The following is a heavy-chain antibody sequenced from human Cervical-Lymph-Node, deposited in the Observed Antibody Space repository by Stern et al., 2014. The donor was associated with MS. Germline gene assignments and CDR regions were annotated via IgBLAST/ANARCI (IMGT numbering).Heavy chain of an antibody. CDR1: GFTFSSYG. J-gene: IGHJ4*02. D-gene: IGHD3-3*01. V-gene: IGHV3-33*01. CDR3: ARDGRLYYDFWSGYPDY. Sequence: VQLEESGGGVVQPGRSLRLSCAASGFTFSSYGMHWVRQAPGKGLEWVAVIWYDGSNKYYADSVKGRFTISRDNSKNTLYLQMNSLRAEDTAVYYCARDGRLYYDFWSGYPDYWGQGTLVTVSS. CDR2: IWYDGSNK.